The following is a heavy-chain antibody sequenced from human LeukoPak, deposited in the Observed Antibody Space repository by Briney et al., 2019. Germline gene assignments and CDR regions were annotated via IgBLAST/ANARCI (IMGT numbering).Heavy chain of an antibody. CDR1: GFTFSSYE. Sequence: GGSLRLSCAASGFTFSSYEMNWVRQAPGKGLEWVSYISSSGSTIYYADSVKGRFTISRDNAKNSLYPQMNSLRAEDTAVYYCARDGEPTLFDYWGQGTLVTVSS. V-gene: IGHV3-48*03. J-gene: IGHJ4*02. CDR3: ARDGEPTLFDY. CDR2: ISSSGSTI. D-gene: IGHD1-14*01.